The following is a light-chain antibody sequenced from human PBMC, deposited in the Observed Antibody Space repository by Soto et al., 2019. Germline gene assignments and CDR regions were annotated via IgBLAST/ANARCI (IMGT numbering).Light chain of an antibody. J-gene: IGLJ1*01. Sequence: QSVLAQPASVSGSPGQSITISCTGTSSDVGRYNYVSWYQQCPGKAPKLMIYEISNRPSGVSIRFSGSKSGNTASLTISGLQAEDEADYYCTSYTSSNTYVFGGGTKVTVL. CDR2: EIS. V-gene: IGLV2-14*01. CDR3: TSYTSSNTYV. CDR1: SSDVGRYNY.